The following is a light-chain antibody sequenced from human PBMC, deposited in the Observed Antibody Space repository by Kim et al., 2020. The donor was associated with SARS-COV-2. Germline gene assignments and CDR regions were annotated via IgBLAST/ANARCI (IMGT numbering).Light chain of an antibody. V-gene: IGKV3-15*01. Sequence: SVKRRERHTLSCTSGQTVSSNLAWYQQKLGQAPRLLISGASTRASGIPARFSGIWSGTDFPLTITSLQSEDFVVYYCQQYNNWPGSFGQGTKLEI. CDR2: GAS. CDR1: QTVSSN. CDR3: QQYNNWPGS. J-gene: IGKJ2*04.